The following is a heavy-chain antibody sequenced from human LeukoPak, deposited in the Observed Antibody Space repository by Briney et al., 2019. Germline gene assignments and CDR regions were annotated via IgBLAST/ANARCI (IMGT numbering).Heavy chain of an antibody. D-gene: IGHD6-6*01. CDR1: GFTFNSYG. CDR2: LWYDGTNK. CDR3: ARDSRDFEYCSSSGLGY. J-gene: IGHJ4*02. V-gene: IGHV3-33*01. Sequence: GRSLRLSWAASGFTFNSYGIHWVRQAPGKGLEWVAVLWYDGTNKYYADSVKGRFTISRDNSKNTLYLQMNSLRAEDTAVYYCARDSRDFEYCSSSGLGYWGQGTLVTVSS.